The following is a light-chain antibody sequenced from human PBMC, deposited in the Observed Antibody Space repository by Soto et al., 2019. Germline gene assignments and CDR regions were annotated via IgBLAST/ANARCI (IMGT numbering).Light chain of an antibody. Sequence: QSALTQPPSASGSPGQSVTISCPGNSSDVGGYNYVSWYQQHPGQAPKLMISEVSRRPSGVPDRFSGSKSGNTASLTVSGLQAEDEADYFCSSYAGSNNHVVFGGGTKLTVL. CDR2: EVS. CDR1: SSDVGGYNY. CDR3: SSYAGSNNHVV. J-gene: IGLJ2*01. V-gene: IGLV2-8*01.